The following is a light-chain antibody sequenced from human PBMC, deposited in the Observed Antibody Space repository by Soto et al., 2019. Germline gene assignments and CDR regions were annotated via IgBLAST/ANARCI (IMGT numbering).Light chain of an antibody. V-gene: IGKV1-39*01. CDR3: QQSHSTPLT. J-gene: IGKJ4*01. Sequence: DIQMTQSPSTLSTSVGDRVTITCRASQSISSYLNWYQQKAGTAPKLLIYTASSLQSGVPSRFSGSGSGTDFTLTISSLQPEDFATYYCQQSHSTPLTFGGGTKGDIK. CDR1: QSISSY. CDR2: TAS.